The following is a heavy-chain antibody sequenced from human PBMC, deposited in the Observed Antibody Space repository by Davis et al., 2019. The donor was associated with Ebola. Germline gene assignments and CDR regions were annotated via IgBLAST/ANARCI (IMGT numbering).Heavy chain of an antibody. Sequence: ASVKVSCKASGYTFTSYAIHWVRQAPGQRLEWMGWMNPNSGNTGYAQKFQGRVTMTTDTSTNTAYMELRSLRSDDTAVYYCARAPGAIYYGMDVWGQGTTVTVSS. J-gene: IGHJ6*02. D-gene: IGHD1-26*01. CDR3: ARAPGAIYYGMDV. V-gene: IGHV1-8*02. CDR1: GYTFTSYA. CDR2: MNPNSGNT.